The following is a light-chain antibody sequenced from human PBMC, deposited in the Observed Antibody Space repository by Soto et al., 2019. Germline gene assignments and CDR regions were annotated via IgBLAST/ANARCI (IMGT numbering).Light chain of an antibody. J-gene: IGLJ3*02. V-gene: IGLV1-40*01. CDR3: QSYDSSLSGWV. CDR2: VNR. Sequence: QAVVTQPPSVSGAPGQRVTISCTGSSSNIGAGYDVHWYQQLPGTAPKLLIFVNRNRPSGVPDRFSGSKSGTSASLAITGLQAEDEADYYCQSYDSSLSGWVFGGGTKLTVL. CDR1: SSNIGAGYD.